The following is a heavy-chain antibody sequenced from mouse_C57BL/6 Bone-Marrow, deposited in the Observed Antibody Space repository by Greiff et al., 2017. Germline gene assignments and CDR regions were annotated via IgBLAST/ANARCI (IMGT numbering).Heavy chain of an antibody. V-gene: IGHV3-6*01. CDR3: ARAPKTAQAGYFDY. CDR2: ISYDGSN. CDR1: GYSITSGYY. Sequence: EVKLMESGPGLVKPSQSLSLTCSVTGYSITSGYYWNWIRQFPGNKLEWMGYISYDGSNNYNPSLKNRISITRDTSKNQFFLKLNSVTTEDTATYYCARAPKTAQAGYFDYWGQGTTLTVSS. D-gene: IGHD3-2*02. J-gene: IGHJ2*01.